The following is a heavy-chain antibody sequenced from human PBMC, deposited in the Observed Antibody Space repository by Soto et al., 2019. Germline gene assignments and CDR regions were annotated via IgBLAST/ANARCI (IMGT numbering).Heavy chain of an antibody. CDR1: GGSISSYY. CDR2: IYYSGST. J-gene: IGHJ4*02. Sequence: SETLSLTCTVSGGSISSYYWSWIRQPPGKGLEWIGYIYYSGSTNYNPSLKSRVTISVDTSKNQFSLKLSSVTAADTAVYYCVSSTSSSDYFDYWGQGTLVTVSS. V-gene: IGHV4-59*01. D-gene: IGHD2-2*01. CDR3: VSSTSSSDYFDY.